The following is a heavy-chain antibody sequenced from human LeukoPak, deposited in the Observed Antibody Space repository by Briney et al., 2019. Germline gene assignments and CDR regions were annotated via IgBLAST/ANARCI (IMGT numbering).Heavy chain of an antibody. D-gene: IGHD1-1*01. CDR2: ISYDGTNK. Sequence: GGSLRLSCAASGFTFSSYGIHWVRQAPGKGLEWVAFISYDGTNKYYADSVKGRFTISRDNSKNTLYLQMNSLRVEDTAVYYCARGGTTFEHWGQGTLVTVSS. V-gene: IGHV3-30*03. J-gene: IGHJ4*02. CDR3: ARGGTTFEH. CDR1: GFTFSSYG.